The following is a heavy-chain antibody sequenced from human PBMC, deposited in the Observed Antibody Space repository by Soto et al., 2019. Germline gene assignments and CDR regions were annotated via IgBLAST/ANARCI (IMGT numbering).Heavy chain of an antibody. V-gene: IGHV1-46*01. D-gene: IGHD6-13*01. CDR1: GFTFTSYS. CDR2: INLSGGNT. Sequence: QVQLVRSGAEVKKPGASVKVSCEASGFTFTSYSMHWVRQAPGQGLEWMGVINLSGGNTNFAQKFQGRVTMTRDTSTSTVYMELSSLGSEDTAMYYCARTLASAGTDFWGQGTLVTVSS. J-gene: IGHJ4*02. CDR3: ARTLASAGTDF.